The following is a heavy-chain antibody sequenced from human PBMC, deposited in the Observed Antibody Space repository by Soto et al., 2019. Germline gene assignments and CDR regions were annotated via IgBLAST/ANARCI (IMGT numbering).Heavy chain of an antibody. D-gene: IGHD3-16*02. CDR1: GFTFSSYW. V-gene: IGHV3-74*01. Sequence: HPGGSMRLSCEASGFTFSSYWMHWVRQGPGKGLEWLSLINSDGSSPNYADSVKGRFTVSRDNAKNTLFLQMNSLRVDDTAGYYCTRDRRISGFDRWGQRALVTVSS. CDR2: INSDGSSP. CDR3: TRDRRISGFDR. J-gene: IGHJ5*02.